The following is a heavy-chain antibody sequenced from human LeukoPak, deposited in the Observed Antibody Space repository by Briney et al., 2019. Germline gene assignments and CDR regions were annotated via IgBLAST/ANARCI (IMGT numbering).Heavy chain of an antibody. CDR3: ARWPHYYDSSGYTDY. CDR2: INHSGST. V-gene: IGHV4-34*01. J-gene: IGHJ4*02. Sequence: PSETLSLTCAVYGGSFSGYYWSWIRQPPGKGLEWIGEINHSGSTNYNPSLKSRVTISVDTSKNQFSLKLSSVTAADTAVYYCARWPHYYDSSGYTDYWGQGTLVTVSS. D-gene: IGHD3-22*01. CDR1: GGSFSGYY.